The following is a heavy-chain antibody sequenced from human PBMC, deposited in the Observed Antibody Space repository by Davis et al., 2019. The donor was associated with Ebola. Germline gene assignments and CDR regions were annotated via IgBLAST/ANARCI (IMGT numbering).Heavy chain of an antibody. CDR2: IHNSGNT. J-gene: IGHJ4*02. V-gene: IGHV4-59*01. CDR3: ASGVFGVTYYFDH. D-gene: IGHD3-3*01. CDR1: GFTFSTYS. Sequence: GSLRLSCAASGFTFSTYSMNWVRQAPGKGLEWIAYIHNSGNTKSNPSTRSRVIISLDKSKNQFSLRLNSVTAADTAMYYCASGVFGVTYYFDHWGQGALVTVSS.